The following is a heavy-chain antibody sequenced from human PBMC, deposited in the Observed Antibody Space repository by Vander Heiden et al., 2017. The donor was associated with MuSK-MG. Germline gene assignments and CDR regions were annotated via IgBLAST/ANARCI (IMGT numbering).Heavy chain of an antibody. CDR3: ARDWGYSSSWYVGEVDY. J-gene: IGHJ4*02. CDR2: INPNSGGT. CDR1: GYTCTGHY. Sequence: QVQLVQSGAEVKKPGASVKVSGKASGYTCTGHYMHWVRQAPGQGLEWMGWINPNSGGTNYAQKFQGRVTMTRDTSISTAYMELSRLRSDDTAVYYCARDWGYSSSWYVGEVDYWGQGTLVTVSS. V-gene: IGHV1-2*02. D-gene: IGHD6-13*01.